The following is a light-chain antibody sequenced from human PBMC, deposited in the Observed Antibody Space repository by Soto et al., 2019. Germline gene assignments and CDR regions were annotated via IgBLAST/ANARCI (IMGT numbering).Light chain of an antibody. Sequence: EIVLTQSPATLSLSPGERATLSCRASQSVSSYLAWYQQKPGQAPWLLIYDASNRATGIPARFSGSGSETDFTLTISRLEPEDFAVYYCQQYGSSLITFGQGTRLEIK. CDR1: QSVSSY. J-gene: IGKJ5*01. CDR2: DAS. CDR3: QQYGSSLIT. V-gene: IGKV3-20*01.